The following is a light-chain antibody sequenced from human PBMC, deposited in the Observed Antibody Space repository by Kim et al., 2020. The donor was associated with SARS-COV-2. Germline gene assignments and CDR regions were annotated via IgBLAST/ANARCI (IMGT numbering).Light chain of an antibody. CDR3: AAWDDSLNGVV. CDR2: SNN. J-gene: IGLJ2*01. Sequence: GRRGTVSCPGHSSNSGSNTVNWYQQLPGTSPKLLIYSNNRRPSGVPDRFSGSKSGTSASLAISGLQSEDEADYYCAAWDDSLNGVVFGGGTQLTVL. CDR1: SSNSGSNT. V-gene: IGLV1-44*01.